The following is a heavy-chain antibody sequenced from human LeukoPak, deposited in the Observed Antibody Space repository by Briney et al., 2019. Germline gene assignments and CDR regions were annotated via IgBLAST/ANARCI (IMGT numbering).Heavy chain of an antibody. Sequence: GGSLRLSCAASGFTFSSYEMNWVRQAPGKGLEWVSAISGSGGSTYYADSVKGRFTVSRDNSKNTLYLQMNSLTVEDTAIYYCAKNADRGAYCRGGSCYPYYYYYMDVWGTGTTVTISS. CDR2: ISGSGGST. CDR3: AKNADRGAYCRGGSCYPYYYYYMDV. V-gene: IGHV3-23*01. CDR1: GFTFSSYE. J-gene: IGHJ6*03. D-gene: IGHD2-15*01.